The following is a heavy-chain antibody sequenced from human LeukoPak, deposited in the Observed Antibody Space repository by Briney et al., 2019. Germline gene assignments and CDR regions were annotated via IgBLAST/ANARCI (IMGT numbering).Heavy chain of an antibody. V-gene: IGHV4-39*01. CDR3: ARTITVIKRYFDF. CDR1: GGSVSSGSYY. Sequence: SETLSLTRTVSGGSVSSGSYYWSWIRQPPGKGLEWIGSIDYSGSTYYNPSLKSRVTISVDTSKNQFSLNLSSVTAADTAVYYCARTITVIKRYFDFWGQGTLVTVSS. D-gene: IGHD3-22*01. J-gene: IGHJ4*02. CDR2: IDYSGST.